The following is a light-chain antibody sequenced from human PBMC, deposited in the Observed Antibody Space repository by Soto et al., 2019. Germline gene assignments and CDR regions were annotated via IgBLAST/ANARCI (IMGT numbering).Light chain of an antibody. CDR1: SSDVGTYNY. Sequence: QSVLTQPASVSGSPGQSVTISCTANSSDVGTYNYVSWYQQHPGKAPKLIIFEVSYRPSGVSHRFSGSKSDNTASLTISGLQAEDEADYYCSSYTISSYVFGSGTKVTVL. CDR2: EVS. J-gene: IGLJ1*01. CDR3: SSYTISSYV. V-gene: IGLV2-14*01.